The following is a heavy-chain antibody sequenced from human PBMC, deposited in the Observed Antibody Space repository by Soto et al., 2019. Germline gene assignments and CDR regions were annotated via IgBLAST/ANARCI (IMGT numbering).Heavy chain of an antibody. Sequence: GAPVKVSCKASGYTFTSYAMHWVRQAPGQRLEWMGWINAGNDNTNYAQKLQGRVTMTTDTSTSTAYMELRSLRSDDTAVYYCARGSSSGWDYFDYWGQGTLVTVSS. V-gene: IGHV1-3*01. CDR2: INAGNDNT. CDR1: GYTFTSYA. J-gene: IGHJ4*02. CDR3: ARGSSSGWDYFDY. D-gene: IGHD6-19*01.